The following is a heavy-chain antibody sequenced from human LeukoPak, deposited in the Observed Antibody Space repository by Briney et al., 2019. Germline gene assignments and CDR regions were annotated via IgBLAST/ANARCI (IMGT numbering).Heavy chain of an antibody. Sequence: PSETLSLICTVSGGSISSSSYYWGWTRQPPGKGLEWIGSIYYSGSTYYNPSLKSRVTISVDTSKNQFSLKLSSVTAADTAVYYCATDFWSGYGSFDYWGQGTLVTVSS. D-gene: IGHD3-3*01. J-gene: IGHJ4*02. CDR3: ATDFWSGYGSFDY. V-gene: IGHV4-39*01. CDR1: GGSISSSSYY. CDR2: IYYSGST.